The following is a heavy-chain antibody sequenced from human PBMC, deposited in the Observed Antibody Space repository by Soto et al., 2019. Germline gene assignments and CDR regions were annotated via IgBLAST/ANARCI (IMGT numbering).Heavy chain of an antibody. CDR2: INSDGRST. D-gene: IGHD2-15*01. CDR3: VRTSLVVAAATREDY. V-gene: IGHV3-74*01. Sequence: EVQLVESGGGLVQPGGSLRLSCAASGFTFSSYWMHWVRQAPGKGPVWVSRINSDGRSTSYADSVKGRFTISRDNAKNTLYLQMNSLRAEDTAVYYCVRTSLVVAAATREDYWGQGTLVTVSS. J-gene: IGHJ4*02. CDR1: GFTFSSYW.